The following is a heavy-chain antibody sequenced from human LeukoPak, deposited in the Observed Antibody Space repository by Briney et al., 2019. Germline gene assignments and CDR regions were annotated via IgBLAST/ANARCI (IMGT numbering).Heavy chain of an antibody. V-gene: IGHV4-31*03. Sequence: SETLSLTCTVSGGSISSGGYYWSWIRQHPGKGLEWIGYIYYGGSTYYNPSLKSRVTISVGTSKNQFSLKLSSVTAADTAVYYCARAGRYYDSSGYYNWFDPWGQGTLVTVSS. CDR3: ARAGRYYDSSGYYNWFDP. D-gene: IGHD3-22*01. CDR2: IYYGGST. J-gene: IGHJ5*02. CDR1: GGSISSGGYY.